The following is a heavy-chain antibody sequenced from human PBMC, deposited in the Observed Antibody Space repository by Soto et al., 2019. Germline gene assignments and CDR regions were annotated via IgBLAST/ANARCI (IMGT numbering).Heavy chain of an antibody. J-gene: IGHJ4*02. CDR1: GFTLSSYG. CDR2: SWYDGNNK. D-gene: IGHD2-2*02. CDR3: ARAKYCTSTSCYILDY. V-gene: IGHV3-33*01. Sequence: GGSLRLSCAASGFTLSSYGMHWVRQAPGKGLEWVSVSWYDGNNKSYADSVKGRFTISRDNSENTLYLQMNSLRAEDSAVYYCARAKYCTSTSCYILDYWGQGT.